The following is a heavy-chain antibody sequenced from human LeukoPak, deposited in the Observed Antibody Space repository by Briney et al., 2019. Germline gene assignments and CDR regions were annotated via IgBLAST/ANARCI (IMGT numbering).Heavy chain of an antibody. J-gene: IGHJ4*02. Sequence: PGGSLRLSCVGSGYTFTTYGMSWVRQAPGKGLEWVSGLDNNGDNTYYADSVKGRFTISRDNSKNTLYLQMNSLRAEDTAVYYCASLGWTASDFDYWGQGTLVTVSS. CDR1: GYTFTTYG. V-gene: IGHV3-23*01. CDR2: LDNNGDNT. CDR3: ASLGWTASDFDY. D-gene: IGHD2-15*01.